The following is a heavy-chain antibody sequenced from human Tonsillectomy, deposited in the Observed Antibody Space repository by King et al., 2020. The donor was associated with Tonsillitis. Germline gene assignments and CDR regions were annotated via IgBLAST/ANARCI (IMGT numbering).Heavy chain of an antibody. Sequence: QLQESGPGLVKPSETLSLTCTVSGGSISSSRYYWGWIRQPPGKGLEWIGSIYYTGSTYYNPPLKSRVTISVDTTNNQISLRLSSVTAADAAEYYCGSVRDCGGDCYSGYFDYWGQGTLVTVSS. D-gene: IGHD2-21*02. CDR1: GGSISSSRYY. CDR2: IYYTGST. CDR3: GSVRDCGGDCYSGYFDY. V-gene: IGHV4-39*07. J-gene: IGHJ4*02.